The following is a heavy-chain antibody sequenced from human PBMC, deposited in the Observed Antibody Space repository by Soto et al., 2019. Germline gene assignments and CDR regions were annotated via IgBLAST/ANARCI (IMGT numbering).Heavy chain of an antibody. CDR3: ARDGIGGTIFRGYLDY. V-gene: IGHV3-33*01. Sequence: QVQLVESGGGVVQPGRSLRLSCAASGSIFRGYGMHWVRQAPGKGLEWVAVIRYDGSNRNYADSVMGRFTISRDNSKNTLYLEMNSLRAEDTAVYYFARDGIGGTIFRGYLDYWGQGNLVTVSS. CDR2: IRYDGSNR. J-gene: IGHJ4*02. D-gene: IGHD3-10*02. CDR1: GSIFRGYG.